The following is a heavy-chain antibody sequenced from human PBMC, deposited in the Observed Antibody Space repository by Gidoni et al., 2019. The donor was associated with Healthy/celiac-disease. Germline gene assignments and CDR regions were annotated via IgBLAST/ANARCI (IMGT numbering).Heavy chain of an antibody. J-gene: IGHJ4*02. CDR1: GGSISSSSYY. D-gene: IGHD6-19*01. V-gene: IGHV4-39*02. CDR2: IYYSGCT. CDR3: ARELSSGCDY. Sequence: QLQLQESGPGLVKPSETLSLTCTVSGGSISSSSYYWGWIRQPPGKGLEWSGSIYYSGCTYYNPSLKSRVTISVDTSKNQFSLKLSSVTAADTAVYYCARELSSGCDYWGQGTLVTVSS.